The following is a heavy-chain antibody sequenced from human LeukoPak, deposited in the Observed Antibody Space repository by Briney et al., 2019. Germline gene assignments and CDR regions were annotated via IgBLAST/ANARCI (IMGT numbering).Heavy chain of an antibody. V-gene: IGHV3-30*02. Sequence: GALRLSCAASGFTFSSYGMHWVRQAPGKGLEWVAFIRYDGSNKYYADSVKGRFTISRDNSKNTLYLQMNSLRAEDTAVYYCASFAYDFWSGYYYMDVWGKGTTVTVSS. CDR1: GFTFSSYG. CDR3: ASFAYDFWSGYYYMDV. CDR2: IRYDGSNK. J-gene: IGHJ6*03. D-gene: IGHD3-3*01.